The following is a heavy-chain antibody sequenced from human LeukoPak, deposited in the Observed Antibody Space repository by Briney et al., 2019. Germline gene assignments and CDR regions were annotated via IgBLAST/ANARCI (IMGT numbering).Heavy chain of an antibody. D-gene: IGHD4-17*01. V-gene: IGHV3-23*01. J-gene: IGHJ5*02. CDR2: ITGGHYAT. CDR1: GFSFSSFA. CDR3: TKDPNGDYIGAFDP. Sequence: TGGSLRLSCAASGFSFSSFAMTWVRQAPGKGLEWVSSITGGHYATYNTDSVKGRFTISRDNAKNMLYLQMNSLRADDTAIYYCTKDPNGDYIGAFDPWGQGTLVTVSS.